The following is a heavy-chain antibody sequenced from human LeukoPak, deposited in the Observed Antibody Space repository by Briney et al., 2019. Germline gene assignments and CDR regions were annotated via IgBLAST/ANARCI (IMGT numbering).Heavy chain of an antibody. D-gene: IGHD3-10*01. J-gene: IGHJ5*02. CDR1: GGSISSGGYY. CDR3: ARRLWFGDKEGDWFDP. CDR2: IYHSGST. Sequence: PSETLSLTCTVSGGSISSGGYYWSWIRQPPGKGLEWIGYIYHSGSTYYNPSLKSRVTISVDRSKNQFSLKLSSVTAADTAVYYCARRLWFGDKEGDWFDPWGQGTLVTVSS. V-gene: IGHV4-30-2*01.